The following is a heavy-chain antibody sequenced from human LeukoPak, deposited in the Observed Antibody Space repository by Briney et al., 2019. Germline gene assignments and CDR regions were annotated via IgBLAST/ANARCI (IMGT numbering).Heavy chain of an antibody. J-gene: IGHJ4*02. CDR3: ARETYYYDSSGYPDY. CDR2: VSSSGSTI. CDR1: GFTFGSYE. D-gene: IGHD3-22*01. V-gene: IGHV3-48*03. Sequence: PGGSLRLSCAASGFTFGSYEMNWVRQAPGKGLEWVSYVSSSGSTIYYADSVKGRFTISRDSAKNSLYLQMNSLRAEDTAVYYCARETYYYDSSGYPDYWGQGTLVTVSS.